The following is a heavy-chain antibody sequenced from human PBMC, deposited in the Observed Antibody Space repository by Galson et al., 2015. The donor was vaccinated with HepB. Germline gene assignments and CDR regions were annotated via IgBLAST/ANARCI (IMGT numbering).Heavy chain of an antibody. V-gene: IGHV2-70*11. J-gene: IGHJ3*02. D-gene: IGHD3-22*01. CDR2: IDWDDDK. CDR3: ARISHSSGYPDAFDI. CDR1: GFSLSTSGVG. Sequence: PALVKPTQTLTLTCTFSGFSLSTSGVGVGWIRQPPGKALEWLARIDWDDDKYYSTSLKTRLTISKDTSKNQVVLTMTNMDPVDTATYYCARISHSSGYPDAFDIWGQGTKVTVSS.